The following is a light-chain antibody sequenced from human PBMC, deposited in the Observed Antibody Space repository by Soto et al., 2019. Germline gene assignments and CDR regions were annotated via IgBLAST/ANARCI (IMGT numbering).Light chain of an antibody. CDR2: SVS. CDR1: RNVNTN. J-gene: IGKJ2*01. V-gene: IGKV3-15*01. Sequence: EIVMTQSPGTLSVFPGERATLSCRASRNVNTNLAWYQQKPGQAPRLLIYSVSTRAIDTPARFSGSGSGTEFTLTISSLQSEDFAVYYFQQYQDWPPYTFGQGTKLEI. CDR3: QQYQDWPPYT.